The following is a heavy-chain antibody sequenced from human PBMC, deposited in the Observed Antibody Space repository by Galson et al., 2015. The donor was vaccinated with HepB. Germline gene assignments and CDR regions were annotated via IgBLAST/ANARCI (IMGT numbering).Heavy chain of an antibody. V-gene: IGHV3-21*01. Sequence: SLRLSCAASGFTFSSYSMNLVRQAPGKGLEWVSSISSSSSYIYYADSVKGRFTISRDNAKNSLYLQMNSLRAEDTAVYYCARGEDSSGYDHTQFDYWGQGTLVTVSS. CDR3: ARGEDSSGYDHTQFDY. J-gene: IGHJ4*02. CDR1: GFTFSSYS. CDR2: ISSSSSYI. D-gene: IGHD3-22*01.